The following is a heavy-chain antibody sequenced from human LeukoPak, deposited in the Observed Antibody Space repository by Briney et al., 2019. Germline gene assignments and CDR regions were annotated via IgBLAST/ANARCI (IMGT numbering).Heavy chain of an antibody. D-gene: IGHD6-13*01. J-gene: IGHJ4*02. CDR1: GFTVSSNY. CDR3: AKRSAAGTVGYFDY. Sequence: KSGGSLRLSCAASGFTVSSNYMSWVRQAPGKGLEWVSSISSSSSYIYYADSVKGRFTISRDNAKNSLYLQMNSLRPEDTALYYCAKRSAAGTVGYFDYWGQGTLVTVSS. V-gene: IGHV3-21*04. CDR2: ISSSSSYI.